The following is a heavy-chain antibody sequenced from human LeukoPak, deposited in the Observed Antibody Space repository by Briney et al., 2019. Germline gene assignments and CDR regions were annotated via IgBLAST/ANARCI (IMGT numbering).Heavy chain of an antibody. Sequence: GRPLRLSCAASGFTFSSYAMHWVRQAPGKGLEWVAVISYDGSNKYYADSVKGRFTISRDNSKKTLYLQMNSLRAEDTAVYYCARDGGDLYSYDRSGFAYWGQGTLVSVSS. V-gene: IGHV3-30-3*01. CDR3: ARDGGDLYSYDRSGFAY. D-gene: IGHD3-22*01. CDR2: ISYDGSNK. CDR1: GFTFSSYA. J-gene: IGHJ4*02.